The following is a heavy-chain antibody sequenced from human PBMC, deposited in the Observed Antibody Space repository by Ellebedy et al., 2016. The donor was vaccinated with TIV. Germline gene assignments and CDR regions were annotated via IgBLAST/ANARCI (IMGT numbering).Heavy chain of an antibody. J-gene: IGHJ4*02. CDR3: ARGRSGTYIHHAFDY. CDR2: ISIDGGAT. CDR1: GFRFGDYY. Sequence: GESLKISCAASGFRFGDYYMTWIRQAPGKGLEWISFISIDGGATYYVDSVKGRFTISRDNSKNTLYLQMNSLRAEDTAIYYCARGRSGTYIHHAFDYWGQGTLVTVSS. D-gene: IGHD1-14*01. V-gene: IGHV3-11*01.